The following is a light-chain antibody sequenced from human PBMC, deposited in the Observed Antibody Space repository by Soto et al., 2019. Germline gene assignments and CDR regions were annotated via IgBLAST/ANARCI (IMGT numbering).Light chain of an antibody. J-gene: IGLJ1*01. V-gene: IGLV2-14*01. Sequence: QSALTQPASVSGSPGQSITISCTGTSSDVGGFDYVSWYQQRPGKAPKLMIYHVTYRPSGVSNRYSGSKSGNSASLTISGLQADDEADYYCCSLTTSHTYVFGSGTKLTVL. CDR1: SSDVGGFDY. CDR2: HVT. CDR3: CSLTTSHTYV.